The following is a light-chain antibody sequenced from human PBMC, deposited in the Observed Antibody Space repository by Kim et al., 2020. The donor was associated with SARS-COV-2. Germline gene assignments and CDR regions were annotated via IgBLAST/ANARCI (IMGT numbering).Light chain of an antibody. CDR2: GKN. CDR3: NSRDNNDNVL. Sequence: DLLQPARPTPHGDIRTSYYTTWFQQKPGQAPIVVFYGKNNRPSGVPDRFSGSSSGNTASLTISAPQAGDEADYYCNSRDNNDNVLFGGGTQLTVL. CDR1: IRTSYY. V-gene: IGLV3-19*01. J-gene: IGLJ2*01.